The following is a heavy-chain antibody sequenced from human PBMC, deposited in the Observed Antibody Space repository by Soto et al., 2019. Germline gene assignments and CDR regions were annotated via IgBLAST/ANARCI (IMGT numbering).Heavy chain of an antibody. Sequence: GGSLRLSCAASGFTFSSAWMSWVRQAPGKGLEWVGRIKSITDGGTTEYAAPVKGRFTISRDDSKDMLYLQMNSLKTEDTAVYYCTVLSLAYWGQGTLVTVSS. CDR1: GFTFSSAW. CDR2: IKSITDGGTT. CDR3: TVLSLAY. D-gene: IGHD3-16*01. V-gene: IGHV3-15*01. J-gene: IGHJ4*02.